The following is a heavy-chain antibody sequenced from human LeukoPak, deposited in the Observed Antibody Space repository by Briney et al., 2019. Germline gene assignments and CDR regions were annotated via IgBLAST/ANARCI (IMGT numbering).Heavy chain of an antibody. D-gene: IGHD6-13*01. CDR1: GFTFDDYA. CDR2: ISWNSGSI. V-gene: IGHV3-9*01. J-gene: IGHJ4*02. Sequence: GRSLRLSCAASGFTFDDYAMHWVRHAPGKGLEWVSGISWNSGSIGYADSVKGRFTISRDNAKNSLYLQMNSLRAEDTALYYCAARYSSSWLDYWGQGTLVTVSS. CDR3: AARYSSSWLDY.